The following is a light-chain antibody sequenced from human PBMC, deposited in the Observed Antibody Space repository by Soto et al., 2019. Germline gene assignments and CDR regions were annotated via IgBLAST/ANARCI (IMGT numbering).Light chain of an antibody. V-gene: IGLV1-44*01. CDR2: SNN. CDR3: AAWDDSLNGYV. J-gene: IGLJ1*01. Sequence: QCVLTQPPSASGTPGQRVTISCSGSSSNIGSNTVNWYQQLPGTAPKLLIYSNNQRPSGVPDRFSGSKSGTSASLAISGLQSEDEADYYCAAWDDSLNGYVFGTGTKLPVL. CDR1: SSNIGSNT.